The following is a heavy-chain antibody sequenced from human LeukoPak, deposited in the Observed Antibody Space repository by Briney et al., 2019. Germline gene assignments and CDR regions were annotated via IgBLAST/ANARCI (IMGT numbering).Heavy chain of an antibody. CDR1: GYTLTGYY. CDR3: ARATCNTDCAVFDP. CDR2: INPNGDGT. J-gene: IGHJ5*02. Sequence: GASVKVSCKASGYTLTGYYIHWVRQAPGQGLEWMGWINPNGDGTNFAQNFQGRVTVTRDTYISTAYMELSRLRSDDMAVYYCARATCNTDCAVFDPWGQGTLVTVSS. V-gene: IGHV1-2*02. D-gene: IGHD2/OR15-2a*01.